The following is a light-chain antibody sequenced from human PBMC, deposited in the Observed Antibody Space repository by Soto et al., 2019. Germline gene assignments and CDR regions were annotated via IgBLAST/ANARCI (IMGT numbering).Light chain of an antibody. CDR1: QNVGGRF. Sequence: EIALTQSPGTLSLSPGERATLSCRASQNVGGRFLAWYQQKPGQAPRLLINVASTRATGIPDRFSGSGSGTDFTLTISRLEPEDFAVYYCQQYGTSPIAFGQGTRLEIK. CDR3: QQYGTSPIA. CDR2: VAS. J-gene: IGKJ5*01. V-gene: IGKV3-20*01.